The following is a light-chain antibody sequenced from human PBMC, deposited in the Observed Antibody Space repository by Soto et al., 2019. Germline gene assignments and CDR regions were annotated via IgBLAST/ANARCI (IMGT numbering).Light chain of an antibody. Sequence: EIVLTQSPGTLSLSPGKRATLSCRASQGISSRYLAWYQQKPGQAPRLLIYDASNRATGIPDRFSGSGSGTDFTLTISRLESEDFAVYYCQQYGSSPWTFGQGTKVEIK. CDR3: QQYGSSPWT. J-gene: IGKJ1*01. CDR2: DAS. V-gene: IGKV3-20*01. CDR1: QGISSRY.